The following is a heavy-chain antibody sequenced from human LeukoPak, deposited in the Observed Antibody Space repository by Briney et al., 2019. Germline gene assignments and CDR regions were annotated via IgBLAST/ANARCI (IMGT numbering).Heavy chain of an antibody. CDR1: GGSFSGYY. V-gene: IGHV4-34*01. CDR3: ARGGGGRNDY. D-gene: IGHD1-26*01. J-gene: IGHJ4*02. Sequence: SETLSLTCAVYGGSFSGYYWSWIRQPPGKGLEWIGEINHSGSTNYNPSLKSRVTISVDTSKNQFSLKLSSVTAADTAVYYCARGGGGRNDYWGQGTLVTVSS. CDR2: INHSGST.